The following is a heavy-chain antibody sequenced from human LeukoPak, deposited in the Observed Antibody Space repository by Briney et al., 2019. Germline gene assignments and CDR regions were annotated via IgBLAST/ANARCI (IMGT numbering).Heavy chain of an antibody. CDR1: GASISSSNW. V-gene: IGHV4-4*02. D-gene: IGHD3-10*01. CDR2: VYQTGST. CDR3: AKDWYYYGSGSYIPSN. Sequence: SGTLSLTCGVSGASISSSNWWSWVRQPPGQGLEWIGEVYQTGSTNYNPSLTSRVTISVDKSRNQFSLDLTSVTAEDTAVYYCAKDWYYYGSGSYIPSNWGQGTLVTVSS. J-gene: IGHJ4*02.